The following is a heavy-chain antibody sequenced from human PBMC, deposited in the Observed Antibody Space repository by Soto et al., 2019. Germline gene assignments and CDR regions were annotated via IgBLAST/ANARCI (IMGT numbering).Heavy chain of an antibody. CDR2: ISYDGSNK. D-gene: IGHD3-9*01. Sequence: GGSLRLSCAASGFTFSSYAMHWVRQAPGKGLEWVAVISYDGSNKYYADSVKGRFTISRDNSKNTLYLQMNSLRAEDTAVYYCARDRTPYDILTRKRYYYYGMDVWGQGTTVTVSS. CDR1: GFTFSSYA. V-gene: IGHV3-30-3*01. J-gene: IGHJ6*02. CDR3: ARDRTPYDILTRKRYYYYGMDV.